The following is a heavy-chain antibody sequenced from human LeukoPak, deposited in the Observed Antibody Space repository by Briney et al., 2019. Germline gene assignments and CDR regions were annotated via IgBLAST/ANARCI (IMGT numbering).Heavy chain of an antibody. J-gene: IGHJ6*03. D-gene: IGHD2-8*01. V-gene: IGHV3-33*01. Sequence: GGSLRLSCAASESTFSSYGMHWVRQAPGKGLEWVAVIWYDGSNKYYADSVKGRFTISRDNSKNTLYLQMNSLRAEDTAVYYCTRTNGARTRYYYYYMDVWGKGTTVTVSS. CDR3: TRTNGARTRYYYYYMDV. CDR2: IWYDGSNK. CDR1: ESTFSSYG.